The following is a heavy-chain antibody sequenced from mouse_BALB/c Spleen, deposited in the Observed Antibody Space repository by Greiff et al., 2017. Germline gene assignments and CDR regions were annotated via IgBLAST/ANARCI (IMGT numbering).Heavy chain of an antibody. CDR2: INPSTGYT. V-gene: IGHV1-7*01. CDR3: ARKYYGNSFDY. J-gene: IGHJ2*01. CDR1: GYTFTSYW. Sequence: QVQLKQSGAELAKPGASVKMSCKASGYTFTSYWMHWVKQRPGQGLEWIGYINPSTGYTEYNQKFKDKATLTADKSSSTAYMQLSSLTSEDSAVYYCARKYYGNSFDYWGQGTTLTVSS. D-gene: IGHD2-1*01.